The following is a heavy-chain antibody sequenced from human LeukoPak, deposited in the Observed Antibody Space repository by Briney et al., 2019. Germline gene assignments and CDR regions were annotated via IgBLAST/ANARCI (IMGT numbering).Heavy chain of an antibody. J-gene: IGHJ6*02. Sequence: PGGSLRLSCTASGFAYSGSSMHWVRQAPGKGLEWVSGIQRDGSSPTYADSVKGRFTISRDNAKGSVYLQVNILRAEDTAVYYCSSYLTSIPSGMDVWGQGTTVTVSS. V-gene: IGHV3-74*01. CDR2: IQRDGSSP. CDR3: SSYLTSIPSGMDV. CDR1: GFAYSGSS. D-gene: IGHD2/OR15-2a*01.